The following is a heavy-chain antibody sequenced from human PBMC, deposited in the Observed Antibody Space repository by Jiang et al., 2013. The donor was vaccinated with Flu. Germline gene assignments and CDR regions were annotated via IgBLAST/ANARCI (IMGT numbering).Heavy chain of an antibody. CDR3: ARDWLNDDSVVLNWFDP. V-gene: IGHV7-4-1*02. D-gene: IGHD6-6*01. J-gene: IGHJ5*02. CDR2: INTNTGNP. CDR1: GYTFTSYA. Sequence: QSGSELKEPGASVKVSCKASGYTFTSYAMNWVRQAPGQGLEWMGWINTNTGNPTYAQGFTGRFVFSLDTSVSTAYLQISSLKAEDTAVYYCARDWLNDDSVVLNWFDPWGQGTLVTVSS.